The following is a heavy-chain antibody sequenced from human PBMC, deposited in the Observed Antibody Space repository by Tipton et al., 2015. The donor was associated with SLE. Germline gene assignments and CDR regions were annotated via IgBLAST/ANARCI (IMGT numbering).Heavy chain of an antibody. V-gene: IGHV4-39*07. CDR2: IYYSGST. CDR3: ARSSGHSFDL. D-gene: IGHD3-22*01. CDR1: GGSISSSSYY. J-gene: IGHJ2*01. Sequence: TLSLTCTVSGGSISSSSYYWDWIRQPPGKGLEWIGSIYYSGSTYYNPSLKSRVTISVDTSKNQFSLKLSSVTAADTAVYYCARSSGHSFDLWGRGTLVTVSS.